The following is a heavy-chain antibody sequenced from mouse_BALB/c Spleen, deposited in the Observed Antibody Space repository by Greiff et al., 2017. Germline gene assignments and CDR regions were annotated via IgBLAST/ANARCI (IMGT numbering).Heavy chain of an antibody. CDR2: ISYSGST. CDR1: GYSITSDYA. Sequence: EVKLVESGPGLVKPSQSLSLTCTVTGYSITSDYAWNWIRQFPGNKLEWMGYISYSGSTSYNPSLKSRISITRDTSKNQFFLQLNSVTTEDTATYYCARLDGNYAWFAYWGQGTLVTVSA. D-gene: IGHD2-1*01. J-gene: IGHJ3*01. V-gene: IGHV3-2*02. CDR3: ARLDGNYAWFAY.